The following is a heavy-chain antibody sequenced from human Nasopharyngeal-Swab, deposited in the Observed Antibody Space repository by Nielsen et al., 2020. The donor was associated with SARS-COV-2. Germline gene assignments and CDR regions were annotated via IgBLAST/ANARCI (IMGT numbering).Heavy chain of an antibody. CDR1: GGSISSYY. V-gene: IGHV4-59*01. J-gene: IGHJ4*02. Sequence: SETLSLTCTVSGGSISSYYWSWIRQPPGKGPEWIGHIYYSGSTNYNPSLKSRVTISVDTSKNQFSLKLSSVTAADTAVYYCARGPNVAVAGLDYWGQGTLVTVSS. CDR3: ARGPNVAVAGLDY. D-gene: IGHD6-19*01. CDR2: IYYSGST.